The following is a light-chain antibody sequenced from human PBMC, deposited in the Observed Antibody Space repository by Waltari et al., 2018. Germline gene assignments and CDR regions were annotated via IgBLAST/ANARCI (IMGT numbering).Light chain of an antibody. CDR2: GAS. J-gene: IGKJ2*01. CDR1: QSVSSNY. Sequence: EIVLTQSPGTLSLSPGERATLSCRASQSVSSNYLAWYQQKPGQAPKILIFGASSRGIGVPDRFSGSGSGTDFTLNISRLEPEDFAVYYCQQYGGSSYTFGQGTKLEIK. CDR3: QQYGGSSYT. V-gene: IGKV3-20*01.